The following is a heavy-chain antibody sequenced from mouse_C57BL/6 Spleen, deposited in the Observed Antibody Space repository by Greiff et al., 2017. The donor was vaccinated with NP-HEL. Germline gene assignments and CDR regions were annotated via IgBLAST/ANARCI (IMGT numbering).Heavy chain of an antibody. V-gene: IGHV1-59*01. CDR2: IDPSDSYT. CDR1: GYTFTSYW. J-gene: IGHJ2*01. Sequence: QVQLQQPGAELVRPGTSVKLSCKASGYTFTSYWMHWVKQRPGQGLEWIGVIDPSDSYTNYNQKFKGKATLTVDTSSSTAYMQLSSLTSEDSAVYYCARSPYGSSYYFDYWGQGTTLTVSS. CDR3: ARSPYGSSYYFDY. D-gene: IGHD1-1*01.